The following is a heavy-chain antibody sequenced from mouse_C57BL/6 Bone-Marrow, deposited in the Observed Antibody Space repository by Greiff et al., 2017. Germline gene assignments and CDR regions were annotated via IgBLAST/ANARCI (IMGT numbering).Heavy chain of an antibody. V-gene: IGHV14-3*01. CDR1: GFNFNNSY. Sequence: VQLQQSVAELVRPGASVKLSCTASGFNFNNSYMHWVTQRPEQGLEWIGRIDPANGNTKYAPKFQGKATITADTSSNTAYLQRSSRTSEDTAIYYCASEKRWDFDVWGTGTTVTVSS. CDR2: IDPANGNT. J-gene: IGHJ1*03. CDR3: ASEKRWDFDV.